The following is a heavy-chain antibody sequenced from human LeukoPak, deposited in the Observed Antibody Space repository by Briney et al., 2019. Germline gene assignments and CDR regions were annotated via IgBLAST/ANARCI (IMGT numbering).Heavy chain of an antibody. J-gene: IGHJ4*02. CDR2: ISSSSSYI. V-gene: IGHV3-21*01. CDR1: GFTFSSYS. CDR3: ARARQITMIVPDYFDY. Sequence: PGGSLRLSCAASGFTFSSYSMNWVRQAPGKGLEWVSSISSSSSYIYYADSAKGRFTISRDNAKNSLYLQMNSLRAEDTAVYYCARARQITMIVPDYFDYWGQGTLVTVSS. D-gene: IGHD3-22*01.